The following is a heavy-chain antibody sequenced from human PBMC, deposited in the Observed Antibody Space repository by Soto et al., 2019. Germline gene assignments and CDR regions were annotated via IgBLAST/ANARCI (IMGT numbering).Heavy chain of an antibody. Sequence: QVQLVESGGGVVQPGRSLRLSCAASGFTFSSYGMHWVRQAPGKWLEWVAVISYDGSTKYYADSVKGRFTISRDNSKNTLFLQMNSLRAEDTAVYYCAKEGQYYDILTGYRSYYGMDVWGQGTTVTVSS. D-gene: IGHD3-9*01. J-gene: IGHJ6*02. CDR3: AKEGQYYDILTGYRSYYGMDV. CDR2: ISYDGSTK. CDR1: GFTFSSYG. V-gene: IGHV3-30*18.